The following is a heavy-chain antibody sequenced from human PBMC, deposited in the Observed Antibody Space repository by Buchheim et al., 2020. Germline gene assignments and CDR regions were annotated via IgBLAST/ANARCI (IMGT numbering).Heavy chain of an antibody. CDR1: GFTFSSYW. J-gene: IGHJ4*02. CDR2: IKQDGSEK. D-gene: IGHD3-3*01. V-gene: IGHV3-7*01. Sequence: EVQLVESGGGLVQPGGSLRLSCAASGFTFSSYWMSWVRQAPGKGLEWVANIKQDGSEKYYVDSVKGRLTISGYNAKNSLYLQMNSLRAEDTAVYYCARGSTSFWSGYYDDYWGQGTL. CDR3: ARGSTSFWSGYYDDY.